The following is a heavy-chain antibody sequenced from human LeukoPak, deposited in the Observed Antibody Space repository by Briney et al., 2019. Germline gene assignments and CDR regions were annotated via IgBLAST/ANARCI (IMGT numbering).Heavy chain of an antibody. CDR1: GFTFSSYA. J-gene: IGHJ4*02. D-gene: IGHD3-9*01. CDR2: LGGSGADI. CDR3: ARGVLRYFDWLVPNFDY. V-gene: IGHV3-23*01. Sequence: GGSLRLSCAAPGFTFSSYAMSWVRQAPGKGLEWVSGLGGSGADIFYADSVKGRFTISRDNSKSTLYLQMNSLRAEDTAVYYCARGVLRYFDWLVPNFDYWGQGTLVTVSS.